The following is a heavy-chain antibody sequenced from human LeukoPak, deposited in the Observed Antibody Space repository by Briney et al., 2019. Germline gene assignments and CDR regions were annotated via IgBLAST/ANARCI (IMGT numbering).Heavy chain of an antibody. CDR2: IICSGGST. Sequence: GSLILSSSASGFSFISYAMSWVRQAPGKGLEWVSAIICSGGSTYYSDSVKGRFTISRDNSKNTLYLQMNSLRAEDTAVYYCAKVKDTAMAPFDYWGQGTLVTVSS. V-gene: IGHV3-23*01. CDR3: AKVKDTAMAPFDY. CDR1: GFSFISYA. J-gene: IGHJ4*02. D-gene: IGHD5-18*01.